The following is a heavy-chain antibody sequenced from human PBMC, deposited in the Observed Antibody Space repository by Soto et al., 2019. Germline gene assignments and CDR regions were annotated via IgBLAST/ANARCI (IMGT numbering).Heavy chain of an antibody. V-gene: IGHV4-38-2*01. CDR3: ARVTSFFGEDHFDY. D-gene: IGHD3-10*01. CDR1: GYSISSGYY. Sequence: SETLSLTCAVPGYSISSGYYWGWIRQPPGKGLEWIGSIYHSGSTYYNPSLKSRVTISVDTSKNQFSLKLSSVTAADTAVYYCARVTSFFGEDHFDYWGQGTLVTVSS. J-gene: IGHJ4*02. CDR2: IYHSGST.